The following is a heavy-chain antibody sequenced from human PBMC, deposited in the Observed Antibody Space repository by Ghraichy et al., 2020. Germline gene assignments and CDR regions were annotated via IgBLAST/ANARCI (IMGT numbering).Heavy chain of an antibody. V-gene: IGHV1-3*01. Sequence: ASVKVSCKASGYTFTSYAMHWVRQAPGQRLEWMGWINAGNGNTKYSQKFQGRVTITRDTSASTAYMELSSLRSEDTAVYYCARDVVPAAMPTADNWFDPWGQGTLVTVSS. CDR3: ARDVVPAAMPTADNWFDP. D-gene: IGHD2-2*01. J-gene: IGHJ5*02. CDR2: INAGNGNT. CDR1: GYTFTSYA.